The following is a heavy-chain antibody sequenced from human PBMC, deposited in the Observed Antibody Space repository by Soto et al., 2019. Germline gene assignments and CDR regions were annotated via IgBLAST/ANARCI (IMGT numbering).Heavy chain of an antibody. CDR3: ARKRAYYYDSSDAFDT. V-gene: IGHV5-51*01. CDR1: GYSFTIYC. D-gene: IGHD3-22*01. J-gene: IGHJ3*02. CDR2: IYPGDSDT. Sequence: QXIACNDLGYSFTIYCVGWVLQMPGKGLEWMGIIYPGDSDTRYSPSFQGQVTISADKSISTAYLQWSSLKASDTAMYYCARKRAYYYDSSDAFDTWGQGTMVTV.